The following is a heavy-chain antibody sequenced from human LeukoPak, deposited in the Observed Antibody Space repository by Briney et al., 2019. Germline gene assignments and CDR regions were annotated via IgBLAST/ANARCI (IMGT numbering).Heavy chain of an antibody. CDR2: ISYTGTT. CDR3: ARLGGNWNSPGRDY. V-gene: IGHV4-59*08. J-gene: IGHJ4*02. CDR1: GGSINGYS. Sequence: SETLSLTCSVSGGSINGYSWTWIRQPPGIRLEWVGHISYTGTTNYNPSLTTRVAISVDTSKNQFSLKLTSVTAADTAMYFCARLGGNWNSPGRDYWGQGTLVTVSS. D-gene: IGHD3-10*01.